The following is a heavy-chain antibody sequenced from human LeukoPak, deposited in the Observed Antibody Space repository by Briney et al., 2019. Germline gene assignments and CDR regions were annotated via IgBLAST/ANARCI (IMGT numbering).Heavy chain of an antibody. CDR2: INPNSGGT. CDR3: ARTLSPYYDILTGYYHSFDY. CDR1: GYTFTGYY. D-gene: IGHD3-9*01. J-gene: IGHJ4*02. Sequence: ASVKVSCXASGYTFTGYYMHWVRQARGQGLEWMGWINPNSGGTNYAQKFQGRVTMTRDTSISTAYMELSRLRSDDTAVYYCARTLSPYYDILTGYYHSFDYWGQGTLVTVSS. V-gene: IGHV1-2*02.